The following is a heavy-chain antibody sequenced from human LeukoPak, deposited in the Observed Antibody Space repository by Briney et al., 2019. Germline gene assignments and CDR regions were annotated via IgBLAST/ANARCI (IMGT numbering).Heavy chain of an antibody. CDR3: YISSGYYEFAFDI. Sequence: ASAKVSCKVSGYTFTSYDINWVRQATGQGLEWMGWMNPNSGNTGYAQKFQGRVTMTRNTSISTAYMELSSLRSEDTAVYYCYISSGYYEFAFDIWGQGTMVTVSS. CDR2: MNPNSGNT. CDR1: GYTFTSYD. J-gene: IGHJ3*02. D-gene: IGHD3-22*01. V-gene: IGHV1-8*01.